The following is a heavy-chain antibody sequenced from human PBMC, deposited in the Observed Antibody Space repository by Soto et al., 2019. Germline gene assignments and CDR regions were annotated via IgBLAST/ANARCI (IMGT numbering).Heavy chain of an antibody. D-gene: IGHD3-10*01. J-gene: IGHJ3*02. CDR3: ARERGVLSEAFDI. V-gene: IGHV6-1*01. CDR1: GDSVSSNSAA. CDR2: TYYRSKWYN. Sequence: SQTLSPTCAISGDSVSSNSAAWNWLRQSPSRGLEWLGRTYYRSKWYNDYVVSVKSRITINPDTSKNQFSLQLNSVTPEDTAVYYCARERGVLSEAFDIWGQGTVVTVS.